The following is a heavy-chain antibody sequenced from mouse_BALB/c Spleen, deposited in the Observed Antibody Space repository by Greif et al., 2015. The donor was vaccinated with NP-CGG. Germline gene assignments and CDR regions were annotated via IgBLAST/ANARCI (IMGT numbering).Heavy chain of an antibody. V-gene: IGHV3-8*02. CDR1: GDSIASGY. J-gene: IGHJ4*01. Sequence: VKLMESGPSLVRPSQTLSLTCSVTGDSIASGYWNWIRKFPGNKLEYMGYISYSGSTYYNPSLKSRISITRDTPKNXHDLQLNTVTDEDTATYYCARYYYYAMDYWGQGTSITVSS. CDR2: ISYSGST. CDR3: ARYYYYAMDY.